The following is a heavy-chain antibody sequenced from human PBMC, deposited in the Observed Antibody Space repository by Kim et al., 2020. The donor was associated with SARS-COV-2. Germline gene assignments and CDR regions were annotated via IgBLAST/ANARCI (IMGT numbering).Heavy chain of an antibody. CDR1: GFTFSSYG. Sequence: GGSLRLSCAASGFTFSSYGMHWVRQAPGKGLEWVGIISYDGNNKYYADSVKGRLTISRDNSKNTLYLQMHSLRAEDTAVYHCAKDLYVCSASCDLGYYYYYCGRHLWGQGPAVTVS. D-gene: IGHD2-2*01. J-gene: IGHJ6*02. CDR2: ISYDGNNK. V-gene: IGHV3-30*18. CDR3: AKDLYVCSASCDLGYYYYYCGRHL.